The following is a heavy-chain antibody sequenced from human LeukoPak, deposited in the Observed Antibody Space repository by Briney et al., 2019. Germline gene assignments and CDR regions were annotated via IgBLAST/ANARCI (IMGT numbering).Heavy chain of an antibody. CDR1: GGSINNYY. D-gene: IGHD4-17*01. V-gene: IGHV4-59*01. CDR3: ARGPHGDYPGFAY. J-gene: IGHJ4*02. Sequence: SGTLSLTCTVSGGSINNYYWSWIRQPPGKGLEWIAYIYYSGSTNYNPSLRSRVIISLDTSKNQFSLKLTSVTAADTAVYYCARGPHGDYPGFAYWGQGSLVTVSS. CDR2: IYYSGST.